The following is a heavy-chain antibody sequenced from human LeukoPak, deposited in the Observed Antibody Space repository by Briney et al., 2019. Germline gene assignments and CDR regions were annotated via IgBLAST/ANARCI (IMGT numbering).Heavy chain of an antibody. J-gene: IGHJ4*02. V-gene: IGHV3-48*01. CDR3: ARGGPPYDFWSGPRFDY. CDR1: GFTFSSYS. D-gene: IGHD3-3*01. Sequence: GGSLRLSCAASGFTFSSYSMNWVRQAPGKGLERVSYISSSSSTIYYADSVKGRFTMSRDNANNSLYLQMNSLRAEDAAVYYCARGGPPYDFWSGPRFDYWGQGTLVTVSS. CDR2: ISSSSSTI.